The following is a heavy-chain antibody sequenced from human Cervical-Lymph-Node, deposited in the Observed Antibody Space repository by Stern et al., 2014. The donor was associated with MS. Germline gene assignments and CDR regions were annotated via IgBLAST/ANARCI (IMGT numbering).Heavy chain of an antibody. Sequence: EMQLVESGAEVKKPGESLKISCKGFGYSFTIYWIGWVRQMPGKGLEWMGIIYPGDSDIKYSPSFRGQVTISVDKSISTAYPQWSSLKASDTAMYYCARPVGNGYFDFWGQGTLVTVSS. J-gene: IGHJ4*02. CDR2: IYPGDSDI. CDR3: ARPVGNGYFDF. V-gene: IGHV5-51*03. D-gene: IGHD2-8*01. CDR1: GYSFTIYW.